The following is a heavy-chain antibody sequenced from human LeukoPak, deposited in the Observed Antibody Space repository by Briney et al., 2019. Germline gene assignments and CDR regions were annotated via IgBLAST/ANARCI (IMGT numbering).Heavy chain of an antibody. CDR3: AKDSYGDYEGYYFDY. CDR2: IRYDGSNK. D-gene: IGHD4-17*01. J-gene: IGHJ4*02. CDR1: GFTFSSYG. Sequence: GGSLRLSCAASGFTFSSYGTHWVRQAPGKGLEWVAFIRYDGSNKYYADSVKGRFTISRDNSKNTLYLQMNSLRAEDTAVYYCAKDSYGDYEGYYFDYWGQGTLVTVSS. V-gene: IGHV3-30*02.